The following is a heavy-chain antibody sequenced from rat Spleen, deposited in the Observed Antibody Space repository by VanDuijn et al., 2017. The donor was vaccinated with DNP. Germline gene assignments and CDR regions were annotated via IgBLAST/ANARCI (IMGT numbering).Heavy chain of an antibody. V-gene: IGHV3-4*01. CDR3: ARSRYRVLYFDF. J-gene: IGHJ1*01. CDR1: GYTITSGY. D-gene: IGHD1-2*01. Sequence: EIQLQESGPGLVKPSQSLSLTCSVTGYTITSGYDWSWIRKFPGNKMEWMGYISYSGTTNYNPSLKSRISITRDTSKNQFFLQLNSVTTEDTATYYCARSRYRVLYFDFWGPGTMVTVSS. CDR2: ISYSGTT.